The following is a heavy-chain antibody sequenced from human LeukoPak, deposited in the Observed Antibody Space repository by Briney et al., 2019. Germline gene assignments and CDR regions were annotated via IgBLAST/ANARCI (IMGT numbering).Heavy chain of an antibody. V-gene: IGHV4-61*02. CDR1: GGSISSGSYY. Sequence: SQTLSLTCTVSGGSISSGSYYWSWIRQPAGKGLEWIGRIYTSGSTNYNPSLKSRVTISVDTSKNQFSLKLSSVTAADTAVYYCARVGTAMVTGRYFDYWGQGTLVTVSS. D-gene: IGHD5-18*01. J-gene: IGHJ4*02. CDR3: ARVGTAMVTGRYFDY. CDR2: IYTSGST.